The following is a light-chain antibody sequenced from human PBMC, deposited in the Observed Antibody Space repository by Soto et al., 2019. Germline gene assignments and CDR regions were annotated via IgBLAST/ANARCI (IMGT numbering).Light chain of an antibody. CDR3: QQYGSSPTT. V-gene: IGKV1-39*01. J-gene: IGKJ1*01. CDR2: AAS. CDR1: QSISSY. Sequence: DIQMTQSPSSLSASVGDRVTITCRASQSISSYLNWYQQKPGKAPKLLIYAASSLQSGVPSRFSGSGSGTEFTLTISSLQPEDFAVYYCQQYGSSPTTFGQGTKVDIK.